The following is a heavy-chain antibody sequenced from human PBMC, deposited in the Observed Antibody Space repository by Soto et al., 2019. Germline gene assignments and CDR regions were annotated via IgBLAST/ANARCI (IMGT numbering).Heavy chain of an antibody. CDR2: FYSGGTT. J-gene: IGHJ3*02. CDR3: ARGLGDDAFDI. V-gene: IGHV3-53*01. D-gene: IGHD3-16*01. Sequence: VQLVESGGGLIQPGGSLRLSCAASGFTVSSNYMSWVRQAPGKGLEWVSIFYSGGTTNYADSVKGRFTISRDNSKNTLYLQMNSLRAEDTAVYYCARGLGDDAFDIWGQGTMVTVSS. CDR1: GFTVSSNY.